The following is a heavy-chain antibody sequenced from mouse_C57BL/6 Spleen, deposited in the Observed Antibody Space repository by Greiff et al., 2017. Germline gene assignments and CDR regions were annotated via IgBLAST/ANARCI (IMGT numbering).Heavy chain of an antibody. J-gene: IGHJ2*01. CDR3: ARAGDYDEGYYFDY. Sequence: EVQLQQSGPELVKPGASVKISCKASGYSFTDYNMNWVKQSNGKSLEWIGVINPNYGATSYDQKFKGKATLTVDQSSSTAYMQLNSLTSEDSAVYYCARAGDYDEGYYFDYWGQGTTLTVSS. D-gene: IGHD2-4*01. V-gene: IGHV1-39*01. CDR1: GYSFTDYN. CDR2: INPNYGAT.